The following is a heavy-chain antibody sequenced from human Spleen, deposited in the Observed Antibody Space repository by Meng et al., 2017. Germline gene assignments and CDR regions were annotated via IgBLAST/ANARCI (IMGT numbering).Heavy chain of an antibody. Sequence: SLMISCASAGFTFSSYLRSWVRQAPGKGLEWVANIKQDGSEKYYVDSVKGRFTISRDNAKNSLYLQMNSPRAEDTAVYYCARGRSSGWYGPWFDTWGQGTLVTVSS. CDR2: IKQDGSEK. J-gene: IGHJ5*02. V-gene: IGHV3-7*01. D-gene: IGHD6-19*01. CDR3: ARGRSSGWYGPWFDT. CDR1: GFTFSSYL.